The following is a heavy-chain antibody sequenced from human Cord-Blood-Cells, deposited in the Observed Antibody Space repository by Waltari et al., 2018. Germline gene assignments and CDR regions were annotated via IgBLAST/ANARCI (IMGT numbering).Heavy chain of an antibody. CDR1: GFTFSSYW. Sequence: EVQLVESGGGLVQPGGSLRLSCAASGFTFSSYWMHRVRQAPGKGLVWVSRIKSDGSSTSYADSVKGRFTISRDNAKNTLYLQMNSLRAEDTAVYYCAREVGATHAFDIWGQGTMVTDSS. J-gene: IGHJ3*02. D-gene: IGHD1-26*01. V-gene: IGHV3-74*01. CDR3: AREVGATHAFDI. CDR2: IKSDGSST.